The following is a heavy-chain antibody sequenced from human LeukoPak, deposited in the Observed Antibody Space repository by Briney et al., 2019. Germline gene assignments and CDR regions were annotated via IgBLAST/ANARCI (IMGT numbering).Heavy chain of an antibody. J-gene: IGHJ4*02. CDR2: IYYSGSS. CDR1: GGSMSSGDYY. Sequence: SETLSLTCTVSGGSMSSGDYYWSWIRQPPGKGLEWIGYIYYSGSSHYNPSLKSRVIISVDTSKNQFSLKLSSVTAADTAVYFCARGQWGDTAIRHWGQGILVTVSS. D-gene: IGHD5-18*01. V-gene: IGHV4-30-4*01. CDR3: ARGQWGDTAIRH.